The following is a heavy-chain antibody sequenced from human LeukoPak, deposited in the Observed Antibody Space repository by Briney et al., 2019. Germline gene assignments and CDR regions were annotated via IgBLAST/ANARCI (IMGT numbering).Heavy chain of an antibody. Sequence: PGGSLRVCCAASGFTFSNAWMSWVRQFPGKGLEWVAVVPFDVRNIYYADSVKGRFTISRDNSKNTVYLQMNNLRDEDTAIYYCAKQFGGDHHYQGAFDIWGQGTMVTVS. J-gene: IGHJ3*02. CDR2: VPFDVRNI. D-gene: IGHD2-21*02. CDR3: AKQFGGDHHYQGAFDI. CDR1: GFTFSNAW. V-gene: IGHV3-30*18.